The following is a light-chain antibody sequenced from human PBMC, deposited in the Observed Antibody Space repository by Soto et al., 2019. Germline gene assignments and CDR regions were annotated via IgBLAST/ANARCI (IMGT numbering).Light chain of an antibody. J-gene: IGKJ5*01. CDR3: QQYNSYPIT. V-gene: IGKV1-5*03. CDR2: KAS. Sequence: DIQMTQSPSTLSASVGDRVTITCRASQSISSWLAWYQQKPGKAPTLLIYKASSLESGVPSRFSGSGSGTEFTLTISSLQPDDFATYYCQQYNSYPITFGQGTRREIK. CDR1: QSISSW.